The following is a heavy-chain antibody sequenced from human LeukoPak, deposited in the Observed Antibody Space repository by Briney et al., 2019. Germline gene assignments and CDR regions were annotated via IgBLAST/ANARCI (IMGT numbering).Heavy chain of an antibody. CDR1: GASVTDYY. CDR3: ARGDPGYYGMDV. Sequence: SETLSLTCTVSGASVTDYYWSWIRQPPGKGLEWIGYIYYSGSTNYNPSLKSRVTISVDTSKNQFSLKLSSVTAADTAVYYCARGDPGYYGMDVWGQGTTVTVSS. CDR2: IYYSGST. J-gene: IGHJ6*02. V-gene: IGHV4-59*02.